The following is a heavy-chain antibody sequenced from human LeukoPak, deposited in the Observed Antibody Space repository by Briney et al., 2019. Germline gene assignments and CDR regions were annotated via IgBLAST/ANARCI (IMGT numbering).Heavy chain of an antibody. J-gene: IGHJ4*02. CDR2: IIPIFGTA. V-gene: IGHV1-69*13. D-gene: IGHD2-2*01. CDR1: GGTFISYA. CDR3: ARMQIRPAATQLDY. Sequence: SVKVSCKASGGTFISYAISWVRQAPGQGLEWMGGIIPIFGTANYAQKFQGRVTITADESTSTAYMELSSLRSEDTAVYYCARMQIRPAATQLDYWGQGTLVTVSS.